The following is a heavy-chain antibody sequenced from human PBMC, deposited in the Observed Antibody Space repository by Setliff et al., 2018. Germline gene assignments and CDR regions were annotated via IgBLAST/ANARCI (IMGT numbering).Heavy chain of an antibody. J-gene: IGHJ4*02. CDR2: INPHTGGT. CDR1: GYTFTDYY. Sequence: GASVKVSCKASGYTFTDYYMNWLRQAPGQGLEWMGWINPHTGGTTYNQKFQGRVTMSRDTSISTAYMELSSLRSEDTAVYYCARMDVGSCSLSFDYWGQGALVTVSS. V-gene: IGHV1-2*02. D-gene: IGHD2-15*01. CDR3: ARMDVGSCSLSFDY.